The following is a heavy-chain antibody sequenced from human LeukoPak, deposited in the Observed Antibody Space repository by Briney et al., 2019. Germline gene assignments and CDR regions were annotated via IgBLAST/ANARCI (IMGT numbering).Heavy chain of an antibody. V-gene: IGHV4-39*07. CDR3: ARVYSSGWYQWFDP. CDR1: GASISSTTYY. D-gene: IGHD6-19*01. CDR2: IYYSGST. Sequence: SETLSLTCTVSGASISSTTYYWGWIRQPPRKGLEWIAGIYYSGSTYYNPSLKSRVTISVDTSKNQFSLKLNSVTAADTAIYHCARVYSSGWYQWFDPWGQGILVTVSS. J-gene: IGHJ5*02.